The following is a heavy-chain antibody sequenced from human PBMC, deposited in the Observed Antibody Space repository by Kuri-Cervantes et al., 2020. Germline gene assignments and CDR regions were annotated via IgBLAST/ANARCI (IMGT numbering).Heavy chain of an antibody. V-gene: IGHV3-23*01. Sequence: GGSLRLSCAASGFSFSSYAMSWVRQAPGKGLEWVSAISGSGGSTYYADSVKGRFTISRDNAKNSLYLQMNSLRAEDTAVYYCARSLGITMVRGVTYFDYWGQGTLVTVSS. J-gene: IGHJ4*02. D-gene: IGHD3-10*01. CDR3: ARSLGITMVRGVTYFDY. CDR1: GFSFSSYA. CDR2: ISGSGGST.